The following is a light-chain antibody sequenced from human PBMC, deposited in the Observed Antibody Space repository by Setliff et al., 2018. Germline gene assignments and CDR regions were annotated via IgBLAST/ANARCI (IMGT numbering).Light chain of an antibody. V-gene: IGLV2-23*02. CDR3: CSYAGSSTFV. CDR2: DFT. J-gene: IGLJ1*01. CDR1: YSDVGKYNL. Sequence: QSALTQPASVSGSPGQSITISCTGTYSDVGKYNLVSWYQQHPGKAPKLILYDFTTRPSGVSDRFSGSKSANTASLTISGLQAEDEADYYCCSYAGSSTFVFGGGTK.